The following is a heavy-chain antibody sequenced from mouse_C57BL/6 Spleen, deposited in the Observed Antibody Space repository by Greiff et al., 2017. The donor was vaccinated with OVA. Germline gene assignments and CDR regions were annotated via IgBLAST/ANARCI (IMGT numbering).Heavy chain of an antibody. CDR2: ISSGSSTI. J-gene: IGHJ2*01. V-gene: IGHV5-17*01. CDR1: GFTFSDYG. D-gene: IGHD2-1*01. CDR3: ARRELHFDY. Sequence: EVKLMESGGGLVKPGGSLKLSCAASGFTFSDYGMHWVRQAPEKGLEWVAYISSGSSTIYYADTVKGRFTISRDNAKNTLFLQMTSLRSEDTAMYYCARRELHFDYWGQGTTLTVSS.